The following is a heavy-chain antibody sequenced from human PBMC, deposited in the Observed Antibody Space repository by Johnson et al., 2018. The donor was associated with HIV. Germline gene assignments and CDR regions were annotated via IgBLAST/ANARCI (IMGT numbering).Heavy chain of an antibody. J-gene: IGHJ3*02. V-gene: IGHV3-9*01. CDR2: ISWNSGTR. CDR1: GFMFDDYA. Sequence: QLVESGGGLVQPGRSLRLSCAASGFMFDDYAMHWVRQAPGKGLEWVSGISWNSGTRDYADSVKGRFTISRDNAKNSLYLQMNSLRAEDTALYYCARDGPRGSYGAFDIWGQGTMVTVSS. D-gene: IGHD1-26*01. CDR3: ARDGPRGSYGAFDI.